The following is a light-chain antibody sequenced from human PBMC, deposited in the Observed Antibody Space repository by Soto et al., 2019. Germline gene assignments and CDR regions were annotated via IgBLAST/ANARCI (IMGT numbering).Light chain of an antibody. J-gene: IGKJ5*01. CDR3: QQFHNWPPIT. CDR1: QSVSSN. CDR2: GAS. Sequence: EIVMTQSPATLSVSPGERATLSCRASQSVSSNLAWYQQKPGQAPRLLMYGASTRATGIPARFSGSGSGTEFTLTISSLQSEDFAVYYCQQFHNWPPITFGQGTRWRL. V-gene: IGKV3-15*01.